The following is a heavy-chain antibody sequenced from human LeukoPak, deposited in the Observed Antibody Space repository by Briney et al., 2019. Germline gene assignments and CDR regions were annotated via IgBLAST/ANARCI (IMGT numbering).Heavy chain of an antibody. CDR3: AKGTSGYSYA. Sequence: GRSLRLSCAASGFTFSSYGMHWVRQAPGKGLEWVAVISYDGSNKYYADSVKGRFTISRDNSKNTLYLQMNSLRAEGTAVYYCAKGTSGYSYAWGQGTLVTVSS. CDR1: GFTFSSYG. D-gene: IGHD5-18*01. CDR2: ISYDGSNK. V-gene: IGHV3-30*05. J-gene: IGHJ5*02.